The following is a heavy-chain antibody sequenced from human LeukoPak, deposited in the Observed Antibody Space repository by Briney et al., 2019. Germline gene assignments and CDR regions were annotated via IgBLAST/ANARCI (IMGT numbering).Heavy chain of an antibody. Sequence: SETLSLTCTVSGGSFSGYYWSWIRQPPGKGLEWIGEINHSGSTNYNPSLKSRVTISVDTSKNQFSLKLSSVTAADTAVYYCARVPSYYDFWSGYYGDTYYFDYWGQGTLVTVSS. CDR3: ARVPSYYDFWSGYYGDTYYFDY. V-gene: IGHV4-34*01. CDR2: INHSGST. D-gene: IGHD3-3*01. CDR1: GGSFSGYY. J-gene: IGHJ4*02.